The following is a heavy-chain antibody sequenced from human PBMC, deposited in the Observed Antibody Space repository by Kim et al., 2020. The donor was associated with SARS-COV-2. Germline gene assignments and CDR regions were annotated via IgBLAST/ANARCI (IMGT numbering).Heavy chain of an antibody. V-gene: IGHV3-48*02. J-gene: IGHJ6*03. CDR3: ARPNPWDVSFWSGYYYMDV. Sequence: GRFTISRDNAKNALYLQMHSLRDEDTAVYYCARPNPWDVSFWSGYYYMDVWGKGTTVTVSS. D-gene: IGHD3-3*01.